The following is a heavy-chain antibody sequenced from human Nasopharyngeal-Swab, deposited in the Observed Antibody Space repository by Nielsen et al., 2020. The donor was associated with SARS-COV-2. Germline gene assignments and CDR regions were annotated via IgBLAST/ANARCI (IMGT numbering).Heavy chain of an antibody. J-gene: IGHJ4*02. CDR2: ISGSGGTK. Sequence: GESLKISCAASGFTFSSYSLNWVRQAPGKGLEWVSYISGSGGTKYYADSVKGRFTISRDNAKNSLYLQMNSLRAEDTAVYYCARAFMITFGGVIVTPPDYWGQGTLVTVSS. CDR3: ARAFMITFGGVIVTPPDY. D-gene: IGHD3-16*02. CDR1: GFTFSSYS. V-gene: IGHV3-48*04.